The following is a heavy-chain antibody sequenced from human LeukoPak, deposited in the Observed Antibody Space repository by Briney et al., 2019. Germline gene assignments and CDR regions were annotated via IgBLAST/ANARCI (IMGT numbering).Heavy chain of an antibody. Sequence: GGSLRLSCAASGFTFSSYWMHWVRQAPGKGLVWVSRINSDGSSTSYADSVKGRFTISRDNAKNTLYLQMNSLRAEVTAVYYCAGGAYRSSEYLLTNWFDSWGQGTLVTVSS. V-gene: IGHV3-74*01. J-gene: IGHJ5*01. CDR2: INSDGSST. CDR3: AGGAYRSSEYLLTNWFDS. D-gene: IGHD6-13*01. CDR1: GFTFSSYW.